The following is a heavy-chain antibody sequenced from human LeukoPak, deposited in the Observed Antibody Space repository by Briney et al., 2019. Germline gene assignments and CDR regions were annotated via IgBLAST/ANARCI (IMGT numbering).Heavy chain of an antibody. CDR1: GFTFSSYW. J-gene: IGHJ4*02. D-gene: IGHD3-9*01. V-gene: IGHV3-7*01. CDR3: ARDPCDILTGHPFSFDY. CDR2: IKQDGSEK. Sequence: GRSLRLSCAASGFTFSSYWMSWVRQAPGKGLEWVANIKQDGSEKYYVDSVKGRFTISRDNAKNSLYLQMNSLRAEDTVVYYCARDPCDILTGHPFSFDYWGQRTLVTVSS.